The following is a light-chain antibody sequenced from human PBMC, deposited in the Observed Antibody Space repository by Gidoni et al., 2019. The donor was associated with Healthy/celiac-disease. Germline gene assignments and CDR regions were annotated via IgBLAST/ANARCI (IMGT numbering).Light chain of an antibody. CDR1: HSISSW. CDR2: DAS. J-gene: IGKJ1*01. Sequence: IQITQSPSTLSASVGDRVPITCRASHSISSWLAWYQQKPGKAPKLLIYDASRLESGVPSRFSGSGSGTEFTLTISSLQPDDFATYYCQQYNSFWTFGQGTKVEIK. V-gene: IGKV1-5*01. CDR3: QQYNSFWT.